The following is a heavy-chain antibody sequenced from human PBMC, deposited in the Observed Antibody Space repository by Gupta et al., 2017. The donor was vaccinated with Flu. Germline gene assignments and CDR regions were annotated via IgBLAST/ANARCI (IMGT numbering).Heavy chain of an antibody. V-gene: IGHV3-7*01. J-gene: IGHJ4*01. Sequence: VRQTPGKGLEWVASINPDGSETYYVDSVKGRFTISRDNAHNSLYLHMNSLRAEATSLFYCASDLKWDSYWGHGTLVTVFS. CDR3: ASDLKWDSY. D-gene: IGHD1-26*01. CDR2: INPDGSET.